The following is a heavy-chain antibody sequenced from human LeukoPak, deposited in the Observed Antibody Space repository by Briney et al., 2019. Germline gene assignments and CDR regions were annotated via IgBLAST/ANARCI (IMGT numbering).Heavy chain of an antibody. CDR3: ARDGNYYGSGSYYNIDY. CDR1: GYTFTGYY. J-gene: IGHJ4*02. CDR2: IIPIFGTA. Sequence: SVKVSCKASGYTFTGYYMHWVRQAPGQGLEWMGGIIPIFGTANYAQKFQGRVTITADESTSTAYMELSSLRSEDTAVYYCARDGNYYGSGSYYNIDYWGQGTLVTVSS. V-gene: IGHV1-69*13. D-gene: IGHD3-10*01.